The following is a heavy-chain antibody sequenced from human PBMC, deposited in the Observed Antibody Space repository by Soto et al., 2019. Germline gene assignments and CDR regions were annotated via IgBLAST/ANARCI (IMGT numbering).Heavy chain of an antibody. J-gene: IGHJ3*02. Sequence: QLQLQESGSGLVKPSQTLSLTCAVSGGSISSGGYSWSWIRQPPGKGLEWSGYIYHSGSTYYNPYLNKRVTLSEDRSKNHYSLKLSAVTAADTAVYYCARAHVSGWGAFDIWGQVTIVTVSS. CDR3: ARAHVSGWGAFDI. V-gene: IGHV4-30-2*01. CDR1: GGSISSGGYS. CDR2: IYHSGST. D-gene: IGHD3-10*01.